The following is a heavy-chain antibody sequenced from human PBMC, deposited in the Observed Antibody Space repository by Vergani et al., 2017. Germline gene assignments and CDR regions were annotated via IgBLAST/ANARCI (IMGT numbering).Heavy chain of an antibody. CDR2: INPSGGST. Sequence: QVQLVQSGAEVKKPGASVKVSCKASGYTFTSYYMHWVRQAPGQGLEWMGIINPSGGSTSYAQKFQGRVTMTRDTSTGTVYMELSSLRSEDTAVYYCARGPHAAAAGRTLNWFDPWGQGTLVTVSS. V-gene: IGHV1-46*03. CDR3: ARGPHAAAAGRTLNWFDP. CDR1: GYTFTSYY. J-gene: IGHJ5*02. D-gene: IGHD6-13*01.